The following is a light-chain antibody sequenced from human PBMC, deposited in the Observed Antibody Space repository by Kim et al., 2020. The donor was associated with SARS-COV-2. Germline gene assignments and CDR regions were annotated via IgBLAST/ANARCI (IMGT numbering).Light chain of an antibody. CDR3: QHYGGSPPKYT. V-gene: IGKV3-20*01. Sequence: GERATLSCRASQSVSSSFLAWYQQKPGQAPRLLIYGASSRATGTPDRFSGSGSGTDFTLTISRLEPEEFAVYYCQHYGGSPPKYTFGQGTKLEI. CDR2: GAS. CDR1: QSVSSSF. J-gene: IGKJ2*01.